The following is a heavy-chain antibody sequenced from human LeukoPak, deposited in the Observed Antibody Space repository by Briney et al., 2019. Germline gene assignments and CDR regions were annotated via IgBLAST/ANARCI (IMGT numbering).Heavy chain of an antibody. CDR3: ARDRKYYYDSSGYQYGMDV. V-gene: IGHV4-34*09. J-gene: IGHJ6*02. D-gene: IGHD3-22*01. Sequence: SETLSLTCAVYGGSFSGYYWSWIRQPPGKGLEWIGYIYYSGSTYYNPSLKSRVTISVDTSKNQFSLKLSSVTAADTAVYYCARDRKYYYDSSGYQYGMDVWGQGTTVTVSS. CDR2: IYYSGST. CDR1: GGSFSGYY.